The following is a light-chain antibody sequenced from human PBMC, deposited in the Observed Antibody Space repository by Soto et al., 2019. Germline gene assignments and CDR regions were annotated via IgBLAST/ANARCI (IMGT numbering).Light chain of an antibody. CDR1: SSDVGAYNF. J-gene: IGLJ1*01. Sequence: QSVLTQPASVPGSPGQSITISCTGTSSDVGAYNFVSWHQQHPGKAPKLMIYNVYDRPSGISYRFSGSKSGNTASLTISGLQGEGEADYYCSAYTVSRTYVFGNGTKGTVL. V-gene: IGLV2-14*03. CDR2: NVY. CDR3: SAYTVSRTYV.